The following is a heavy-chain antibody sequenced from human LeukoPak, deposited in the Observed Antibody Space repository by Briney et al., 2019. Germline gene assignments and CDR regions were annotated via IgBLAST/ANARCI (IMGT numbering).Heavy chain of an antibody. J-gene: IGHJ3*02. D-gene: IGHD3-3*01. CDR2: ITPNSGGT. V-gene: IGHV1-2*02. CDR3: ARETGLSGTYSDAFDI. Sequence: GASVKVSCKASGYTFTGYYMHWVRQAPGQGLEWMGWITPNSGGTNYAQKFQARVTLTRDTSISTAYMELSSLRSDDTAVYFCARETGLSGTYSDAFDIWGQGTMVTVSS. CDR1: GYTFTGYY.